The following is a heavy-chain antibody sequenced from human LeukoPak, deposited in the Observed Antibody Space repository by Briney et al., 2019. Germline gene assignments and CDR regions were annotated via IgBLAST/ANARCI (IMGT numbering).Heavy chain of an antibody. Sequence: GGSLRLSCAASGVTFSSYAMSWVRQAPGKGLEWVSSISGNGGSTYYADSVKGRFTISRDSSKNTVYLQMNSLSAEDTAVDYCAKDHYYDTTGHYSRWTSGLNDAFDIWGQGTLVTVSS. V-gene: IGHV3-23*01. D-gene: IGHD3-22*01. CDR3: AKDHYYDTTGHYSRWTSGLNDAFDI. CDR2: ISGNGGST. CDR1: GVTFSSYA. J-gene: IGHJ3*02.